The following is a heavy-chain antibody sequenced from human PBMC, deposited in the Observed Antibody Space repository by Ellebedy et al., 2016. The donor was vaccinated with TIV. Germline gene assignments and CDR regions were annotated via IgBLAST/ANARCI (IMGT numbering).Heavy chain of an antibody. J-gene: IGHJ4*02. D-gene: IGHD3-9*01. CDR2: INWNGGST. CDR1: GFIFDEYG. Sequence: GGSLRLSCAASGFIFDEYGMSWVRQAPGKGLEWVSGINWNGGSTGYADSVKGRFTISRDNAKNSLYLQMNSLRAEDTAVYYCARGDYDILTGVTLFDYWGQGTLVTVSS. CDR3: ARGDYDILTGVTLFDY. V-gene: IGHV3-20*04.